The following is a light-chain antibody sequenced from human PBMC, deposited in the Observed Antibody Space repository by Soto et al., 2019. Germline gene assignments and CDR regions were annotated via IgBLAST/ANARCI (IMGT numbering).Light chain of an antibody. Sequence: EIVLTQSPVTLSLSPGERATLSCRASQSINNDIAWYQQKPGQPPRLLIYDASNRATAIPVRFSGSGSGTDFTLTISSLEPEDSAVYYCQYRGIWPPGATFGGGTKVEIK. CDR2: DAS. CDR3: QYRGIWPPGAT. J-gene: IGKJ4*01. CDR1: QSINND. V-gene: IGKV3-11*01.